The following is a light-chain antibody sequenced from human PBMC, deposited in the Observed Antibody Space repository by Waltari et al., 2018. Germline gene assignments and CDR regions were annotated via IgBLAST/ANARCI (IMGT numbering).Light chain of an antibody. J-gene: IGKJ4*01. CDR1: QDISSW. CDR3: QQVDSFPLT. CDR2: TAS. Sequence: DIQMTQSPASVSASVGDRVTNTCRASQDISSWLAWYQQKPGKAPKLLIYTASSLQSGVPSRFSGSGSGTAFTLTITSLQPEDFATYYCQQVDSFPLTFGGGTKVDIK. V-gene: IGKV1-12*01.